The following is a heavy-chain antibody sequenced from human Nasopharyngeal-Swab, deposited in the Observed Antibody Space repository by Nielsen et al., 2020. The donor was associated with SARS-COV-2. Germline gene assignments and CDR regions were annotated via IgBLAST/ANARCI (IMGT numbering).Heavy chain of an antibody. V-gene: IGHV3-23*01. Sequence: GESLKISCAASGIPFSNYAMNWVRQAPGKGLEWVSTIFGSGSNTYYADSVKGRFTISRDNSKNTLYLQMNSLRAEDTAVYYCAKDPSYSYDWFDPWGQGTLVTVSS. CDR2: IFGSGSNT. D-gene: IGHD1-26*01. CDR3: AKDPSYSYDWFDP. CDR1: GIPFSNYA. J-gene: IGHJ5*02.